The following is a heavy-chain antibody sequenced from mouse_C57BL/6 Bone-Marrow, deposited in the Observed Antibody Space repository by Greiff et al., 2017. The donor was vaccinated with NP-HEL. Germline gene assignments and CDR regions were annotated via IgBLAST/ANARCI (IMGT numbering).Heavy chain of an antibody. CDR3: ARSPYYYGSRKVV. V-gene: IGHV1-81*01. CDR2: IYPRSGNT. J-gene: IGHJ1*03. D-gene: IGHD1-1*01. CDR1: GYTFTSYG. Sequence: VKLQESGAELARPGDSVKLSCKASGYTFTSYGISWVKQRTGQGLEWIGEIYPRSGNTYYNEKFKGKATLTADKSSSTAYMELRSLTSEDSAVYFCARSPYYYGSRKVVWGTGTTVTVSS.